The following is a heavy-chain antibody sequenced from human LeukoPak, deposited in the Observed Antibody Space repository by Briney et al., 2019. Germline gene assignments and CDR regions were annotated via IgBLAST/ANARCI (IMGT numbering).Heavy chain of an antibody. V-gene: IGHV3-23*01. CDR1: GFTFTSYS. J-gene: IGHJ4*02. D-gene: IGHD1-26*01. Sequence: GGFLRLSCAASGFTFTSYSMNWVRQAPGKGLEWVSTISGGGGSTYYADSVKGRFTISRDNSKNTLYLQVNSLRAEDTAVYYCAKGGKWDVTPFDYWGQGTLVTVSS. CDR2: ISGGGGST. CDR3: AKGGKWDVTPFDY.